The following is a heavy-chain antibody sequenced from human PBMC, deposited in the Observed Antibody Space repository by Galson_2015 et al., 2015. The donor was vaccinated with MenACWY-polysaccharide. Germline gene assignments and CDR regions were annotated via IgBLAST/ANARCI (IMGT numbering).Heavy chain of an antibody. V-gene: IGHV3-7*01. CDR1: GFSFRSYW. J-gene: IGHJ4*02. D-gene: IGHD5-12*01. Sequence: SLRLSCAASGFSFRSYWMSWVRQAPGKGLEWVADIKQDGSEEYYVDSVKGRFAISRDNARNSLYLQMNSLRADDTAVYFCARGFPVCYDNWGQGALVTAAS. CDR2: IKQDGSEE. CDR3: ARGFPVCYDN.